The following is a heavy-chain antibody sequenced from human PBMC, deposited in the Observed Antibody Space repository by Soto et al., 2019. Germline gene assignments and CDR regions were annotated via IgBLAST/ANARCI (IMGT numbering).Heavy chain of an antibody. CDR3: AREGRSRGGFDP. V-gene: IGHV5-10-1*01. Sequence: GESLKISCKGSGYSFTSYWINWLRQMPGKGLEWMGRIDPSDSYTDYSPSFQGHVTISADKSISTAYLQWSSLKASDTAIYYCAREGRSRGGFDPWGQGTLVTVSS. D-gene: IGHD2-2*01. CDR1: GYSFTSYW. CDR2: IDPSDSYT. J-gene: IGHJ5*02.